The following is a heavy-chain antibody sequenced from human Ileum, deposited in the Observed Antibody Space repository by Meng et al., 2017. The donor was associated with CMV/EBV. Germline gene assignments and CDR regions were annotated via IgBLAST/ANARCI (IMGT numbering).Heavy chain of an antibody. Sequence: SETLSLTCTVSGGSISSYYWSWIRQPPGKGLEWIGYIYYRGSPDYNPSLRSRGTISIDTSKNQCSLKVISVTTADTAVYYCARGRATGPYWYSDIWGRGTLVTVSS. CDR1: GGSISSYY. D-gene: IGHD5-12*01. V-gene: IGHV4-59*01. CDR3: ARGRATGPYWYSDI. J-gene: IGHJ2*01. CDR2: IYYRGSP.